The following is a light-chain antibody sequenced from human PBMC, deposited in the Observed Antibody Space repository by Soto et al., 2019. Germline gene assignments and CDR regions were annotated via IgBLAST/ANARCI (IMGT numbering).Light chain of an antibody. J-gene: IGKJ3*01. CDR1: QTISSN. CDR3: QQYNNWPPFT. Sequence: DIMVTQSPATLSVSPGERATLSCRASQTISSNLAWYQQKPGQTPRLLIYGASTRAAGIPARFSGSGSGTDFTLTITSLQSEDFAVYYCQQYNNWPPFTFGPGTKVDIK. V-gene: IGKV3-15*01. CDR2: GAS.